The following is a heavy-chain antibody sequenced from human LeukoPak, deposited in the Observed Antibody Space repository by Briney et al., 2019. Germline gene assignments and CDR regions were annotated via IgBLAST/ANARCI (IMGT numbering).Heavy chain of an antibody. D-gene: IGHD6-13*01. J-gene: IGHJ4*02. Sequence: SETLSLTCAVYGGSFSGYYWSWIRQPPGKGLEWIGEINHSGSTNYNPSLKSRVTISVDTSKNQFSLKLSSVTAADTAVYYCARAAAAAGGQYFDYWGQGTLVAVSS. CDR1: GGSFSGYY. CDR2: INHSGST. CDR3: ARAAAAAGGQYFDY. V-gene: IGHV4-34*01.